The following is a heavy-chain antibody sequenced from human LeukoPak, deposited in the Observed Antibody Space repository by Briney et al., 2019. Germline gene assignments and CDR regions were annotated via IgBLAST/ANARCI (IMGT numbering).Heavy chain of an antibody. V-gene: IGHV3-23*01. CDR3: AKYSSSSSNYYYYYGMDV. D-gene: IGHD6-6*01. CDR1: GLTFDNYA. J-gene: IGHJ6*04. CDR2: ISRRGGTT. Sequence: PGASLRLSCAASGLTFDNYAMTWVRQAPGKGLEWVSSISRRGGTTQYADSVKGRFTISRDNSKNTVYMQMNSLRADDTAEYYCAKYSSSSSNYYYYYGMDVWGKGTTVTVSS.